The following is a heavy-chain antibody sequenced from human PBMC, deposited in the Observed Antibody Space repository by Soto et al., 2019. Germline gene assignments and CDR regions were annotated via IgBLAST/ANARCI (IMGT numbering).Heavy chain of an antibody. D-gene: IGHD3-3*01. CDR1: GYTFTSYA. Sequence: ASVKVSCKASGYTFTSYAMHWVRQAPGQRLEWMGWINAGNGNTKYSQKFQGRVTITRDTSASTAYMELSSLRSEDTAVYYCARGFLEWLSYDYWGQGTLVTAPQ. CDR3: ARGFLEWLSYDY. V-gene: IGHV1-3*01. J-gene: IGHJ4*02. CDR2: INAGNGNT.